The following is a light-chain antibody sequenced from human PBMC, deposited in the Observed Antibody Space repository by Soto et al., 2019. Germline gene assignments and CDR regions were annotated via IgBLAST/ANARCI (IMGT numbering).Light chain of an antibody. CDR3: SSYTSSSTVL. Sequence: QSALTQHASVSGSPGQSITISCTGTSSDVGGYNYVSWYQQHPGKAPKLTIYDVSNRPSGVSNRFSGSKSGNTASLTISGLQTEDEADYYCSSYTSSSTVLFGGGTKLTVL. CDR1: SSDVGGYNY. J-gene: IGLJ2*01. V-gene: IGLV2-14*01. CDR2: DVS.